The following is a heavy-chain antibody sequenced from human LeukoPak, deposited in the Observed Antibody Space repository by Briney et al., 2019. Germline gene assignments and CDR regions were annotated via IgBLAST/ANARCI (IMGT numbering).Heavy chain of an antibody. Sequence: GGSLRLSCAASGFTFSSYGMHWVRQAPGKGLEWVAFIRYDGSNKYYADSVKGRFTISRDNSKNTLYLQMNSLRAEDTAVYYCARDKRWELLPPDAFDIWGQGTMVTVSS. CDR3: ARDKRWELLPPDAFDI. D-gene: IGHD1-26*01. CDR2: IRYDGSNK. V-gene: IGHV3-30*02. CDR1: GFTFSSYG. J-gene: IGHJ3*02.